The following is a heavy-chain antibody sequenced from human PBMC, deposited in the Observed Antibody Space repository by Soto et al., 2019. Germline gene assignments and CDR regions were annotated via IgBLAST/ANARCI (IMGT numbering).Heavy chain of an antibody. CDR2: IYYSGST. CDR3: ARVETGRDGYNYDY. Sequence: SETLSLTCAVCGGSFSGYYWSWIRQHPGKGLEWIGYIYYSGSTYYNPSLKSRVTISVDTSKNQFSLKLSSVTAADTAVYYCARVETGRDGYNYDYWGQGTLVTVSS. J-gene: IGHJ4*02. V-gene: IGHV4-31*11. CDR1: GGSFSGYY. D-gene: IGHD5-12*01.